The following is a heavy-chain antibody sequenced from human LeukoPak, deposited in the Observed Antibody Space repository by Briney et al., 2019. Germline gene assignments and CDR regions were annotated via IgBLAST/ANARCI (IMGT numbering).Heavy chain of an antibody. V-gene: IGHV3-7*03. CDR1: GFALSSHW. J-gene: IGHJ6*02. Sequence: GGSLRLSCAASGFALSSHWMTWVRQVPGRGPEWVANVNRDGSETYYPDSVKGRFTISKDNAKNSLYLQMNSLRAADTALYHCARNNGMDVWGQGTTVIVSS. CDR3: ARNNGMDV. CDR2: VNRDGSET.